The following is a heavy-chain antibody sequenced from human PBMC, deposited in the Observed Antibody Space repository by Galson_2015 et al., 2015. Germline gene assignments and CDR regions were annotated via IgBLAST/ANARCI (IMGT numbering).Heavy chain of an antibody. J-gene: IGHJ2*01. CDR3: AKDLGYGSGSYFNAQEGFFDL. V-gene: IGHV3-30-3*01. D-gene: IGHD3-10*01. CDR2: VSYDGGTK. Sequence: SLRLSCAASRFTFSTFSIHWVRQAPGKGLEWVAVVSYDGGTKYYADSVKGRFTISRDNSKNTLYLQMDSLRAEDTAVYYCAKDLGYGSGSYFNAQEGFFDLWGRGTLVTVSS. CDR1: RFTFSTFS.